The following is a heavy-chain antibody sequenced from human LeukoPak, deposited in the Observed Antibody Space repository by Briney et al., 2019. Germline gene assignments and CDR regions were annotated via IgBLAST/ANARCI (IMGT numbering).Heavy chain of an antibody. CDR2: IKQDGSEK. V-gene: IGHV3-7*01. CDR1: GFTFSSYW. Sequence: GGSLRLSCAASGFTFSSYWMSWVRQAPGKGLEWVANIKQDGSEKYYVDSVKGRFTISRDNAKNSLYLQMNSLRAEDTAVYYCARDRWGYDILTGKDYYYYYMDVWGKGTTVTVSS. CDR3: ARDRWGYDILTGKDYYYYYMDV. J-gene: IGHJ6*03. D-gene: IGHD3-9*01.